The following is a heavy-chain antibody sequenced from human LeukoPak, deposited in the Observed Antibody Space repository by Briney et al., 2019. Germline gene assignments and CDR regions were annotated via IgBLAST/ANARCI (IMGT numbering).Heavy chain of an antibody. D-gene: IGHD3-22*01. Sequence: GGSLRLSCVAGGFTFSDRYMSWIRQAPGKGMEWVAYISPNADIIHYADSVKGRFTISRDNAKNSLYLQMNSLRAEDTAVYYCARDFHRRYYDSSGYNGFDIWGQGTMVTVSS. J-gene: IGHJ3*02. V-gene: IGHV3-11*04. CDR1: GFTFSDRY. CDR3: ARDFHRRYYDSSGYNGFDI. CDR2: ISPNADII.